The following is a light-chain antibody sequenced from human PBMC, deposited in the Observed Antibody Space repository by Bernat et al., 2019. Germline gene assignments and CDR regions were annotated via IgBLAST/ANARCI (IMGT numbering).Light chain of an antibody. J-gene: IGKJ3*01. CDR2: GAS. CDR3: QQYGSSPLFS. Sequence: EIVLTQSPGTLSLSPGERATLSCRASQSVTSNYLAWYQQKPGQAPRLLIYGASSRATGIPDRFSGSGSGTDFTLTVNGLEPEDFAVYYCQQYGSSPLFSFGPGTRGDIK. CDR1: QSVTSNY. V-gene: IGKV3-20*01.